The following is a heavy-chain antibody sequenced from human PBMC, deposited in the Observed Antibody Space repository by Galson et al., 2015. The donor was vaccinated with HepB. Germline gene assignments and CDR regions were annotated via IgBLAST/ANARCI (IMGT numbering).Heavy chain of an antibody. V-gene: IGHV3-74*01. CDR3: AREGRRTGEVTKAFDM. J-gene: IGHJ3*02. D-gene: IGHD7-27*01. CDR1: GFTNYW. Sequence: SLRLSCAASGFTNYWMHWVHQAPGRGLVWVSRINSDGSSTSYADSVKGRFTIPRDNAKNTLYLQMNSLRDEDTAVYYCAREGRRTGEVTKAFDMWVQGTMVTVSS. CDR2: INSDGSST.